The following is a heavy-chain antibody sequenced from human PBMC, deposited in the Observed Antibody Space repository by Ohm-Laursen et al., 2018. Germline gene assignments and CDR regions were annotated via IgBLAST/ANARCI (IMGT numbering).Heavy chain of an antibody. CDR1: GYTFTGYY. CDR3: AREYQLLYSRENWFDP. J-gene: IGHJ5*02. Sequence: GASVKVSCKTSGYTFTGYYMHWVRQAPGQGLEWMGWINPNSGGTNYAQKFQGRVTMTRDTSISTAYMELSRLRSDDTAVYYCAREYQLLYSRENWFDPWGQGTLVTVSS. CDR2: INPNSGGT. D-gene: IGHD2-2*02. V-gene: IGHV1-2*02.